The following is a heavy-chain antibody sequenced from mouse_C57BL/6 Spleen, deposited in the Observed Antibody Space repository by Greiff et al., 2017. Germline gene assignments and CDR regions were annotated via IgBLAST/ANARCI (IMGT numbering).Heavy chain of an antibody. CDR2: INYDGSST. D-gene: IGHD1-1*01. CDR3: ARDYYGSSPHWYFDV. V-gene: IGHV5-16*01. Sequence: EVQVVESEGGLVQPGSSMKLSCTASGFTFSDYYMAWVRQVPEKGLEWVANINYDGSSTYYLDSLKSRFIISRDNAKSILYLQMSSLKSEDTATYYGARDYYGSSPHWYFDVWGTGTTVTVSS. CDR1: GFTFSDYY. J-gene: IGHJ1*03.